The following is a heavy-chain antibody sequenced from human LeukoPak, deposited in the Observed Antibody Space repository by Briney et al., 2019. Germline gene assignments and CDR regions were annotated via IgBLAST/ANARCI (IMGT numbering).Heavy chain of an antibody. CDR1: GFTITNYA. Sequence: GGSLRLSCAASGFTITNYALSWVRQTPGKGLEWVSTISGSSDSAYYADSVKGRFTISRDTSKNTMYLQMNSLRAEDTAVYYCALTDGSGSYWLYWGQGTLVTVSA. J-gene: IGHJ4*02. CDR3: ALTDGSGSYWLY. D-gene: IGHD3-10*01. CDR2: ISGSSDSA. V-gene: IGHV3-23*01.